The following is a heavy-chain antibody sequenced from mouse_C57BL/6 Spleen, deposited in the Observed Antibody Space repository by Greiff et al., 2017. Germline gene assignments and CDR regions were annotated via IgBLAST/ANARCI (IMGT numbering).Heavy chain of an antibody. Sequence: VQLQQSGAELAKPGASVKLSCKASGYTFTGYWMHWVKQRPGQGLEWIGYINPSSGSTKYNQKFKDKATLTANKSSSTAYMQLSSLTYEDSAVYYCARVDGYYDDAMDYWGQGTSVTVSS. CDR1: GYTFTGYW. CDR2: INPSSGST. CDR3: ARVDGYYDDAMDY. D-gene: IGHD2-3*01. V-gene: IGHV1-7*01. J-gene: IGHJ4*01.